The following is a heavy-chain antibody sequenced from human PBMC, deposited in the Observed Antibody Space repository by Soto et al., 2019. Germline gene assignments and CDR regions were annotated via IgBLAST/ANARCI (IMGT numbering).Heavy chain of an antibody. V-gene: IGHV1-3*01. CDR2: INAGNGNT. Sequence: RASVKVSCKASGYTFTSYAMHWVRQAPGQRLEWMGWINAGNGNTKYSQKFQGRVTITRDTSASTAYMGLSSLRSEDTAVYYCARDIVLMVYAISLDYWGQGTLVTVSS. J-gene: IGHJ4*02. CDR3: ARDIVLMVYAISLDY. D-gene: IGHD2-8*01. CDR1: GYTFTSYA.